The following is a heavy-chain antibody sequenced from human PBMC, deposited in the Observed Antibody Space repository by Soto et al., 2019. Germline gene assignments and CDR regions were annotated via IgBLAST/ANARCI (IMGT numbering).Heavy chain of an antibody. CDR1: GGSISSGDYY. Sequence: QVQLQESGPGLVKPSQTLSLTCTVSGGSISSGDYYWSWIRQPPEKGLEWIGYIYYSGSTYYNPSLKSRVTISVDTSKNQFSLKLSSVTAADTAVYYCARAPGDYGRWFDSWGQGTLVTVSS. CDR3: ARAPGDYGRWFDS. D-gene: IGHD4-17*01. J-gene: IGHJ5*01. CDR2: IYYSGST. V-gene: IGHV4-30-4*01.